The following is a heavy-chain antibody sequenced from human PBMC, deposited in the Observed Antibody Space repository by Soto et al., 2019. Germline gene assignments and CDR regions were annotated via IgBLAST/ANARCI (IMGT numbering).Heavy chain of an antibody. J-gene: IGHJ6*02. D-gene: IGHD3-10*01. V-gene: IGHV3-23*01. CDR1: GFTFSSYA. CDR3: ANLMVRGVINYYYYGMDV. CDR2: ISGSGGST. Sequence: EVQLLESGGGLVQPGGSPRLSCAASGFTFSSYAMSWVRQAPGKGLEWVSAISGSGGSTYYADSVKGRFTISRDNSKNTLYLQMNSLRAEDTAVYYCANLMVRGVINYYYYGMDVWGQGTTVTVSS.